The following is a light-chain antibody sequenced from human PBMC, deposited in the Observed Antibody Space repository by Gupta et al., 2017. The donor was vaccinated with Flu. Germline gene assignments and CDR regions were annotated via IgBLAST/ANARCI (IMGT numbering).Light chain of an antibody. V-gene: IGKV3-11*01. J-gene: IGKJ4*01. Sequence: PATLSLSPGDSATLSCMASQSVATFFAWYQQKQGQSPRLLIYDSDKRATGVPGRFSGSGSGTDFTLTISNLEPEDFALYYCLQRSNGLNIFGGGTKVEIK. CDR2: DSD. CDR1: QSVATF. CDR3: LQRSNGLNI.